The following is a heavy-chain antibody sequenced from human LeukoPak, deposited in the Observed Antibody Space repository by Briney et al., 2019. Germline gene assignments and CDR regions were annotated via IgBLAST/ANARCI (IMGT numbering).Heavy chain of an antibody. V-gene: IGHV3-73*01. Sequence: PGGSLRLSCAASGFTFSSYAMSWVRQASGKGLEWVGRIRSKANSYATAYAASVKGRFTISRDDSKNTAYLQMNSLKTEDTAVYYCTVVIAVAGSWGQGTLVTVSS. CDR1: GFTFSSYA. D-gene: IGHD6-19*01. J-gene: IGHJ5*02. CDR3: TVVIAVAGS. CDR2: IRSKANSYAT.